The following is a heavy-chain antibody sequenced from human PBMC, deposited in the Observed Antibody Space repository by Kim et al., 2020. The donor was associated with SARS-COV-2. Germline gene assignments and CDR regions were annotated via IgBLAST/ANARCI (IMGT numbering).Heavy chain of an antibody. D-gene: IGHD3-22*01. V-gene: IGHV1-2*02. CDR2: INPNSGGT. CDR1: GYTFTGYY. Sequence: ASVKVSCKASGYTFTGYYMHWVRQAPGQGLEWMGWINPNSGGTNYAQKFQGRVTMTRDTSISTAYMELSRLRSDDTAVYYCASQLRITMIVVVHYAFHIWGQGTMVTVSS. CDR3: ASQLRITMIVVVHYAFHI. J-gene: IGHJ3*02.